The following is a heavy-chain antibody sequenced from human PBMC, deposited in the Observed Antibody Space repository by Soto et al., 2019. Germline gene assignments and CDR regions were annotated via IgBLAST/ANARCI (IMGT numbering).Heavy chain of an antibody. CDR2: FGTSRKYI. V-gene: IGHV3-48*02. CDR1: GFTFSDDA. Sequence: VQLVESGGGVVQPGRSLRLSCVASGFTFSDDAMHWVRQAPGKGLEWVSYFGTSRKYIFYADSVRGRFTISRDDAKNSLYLQLNSLRDEDTAVYYCVRDRDWAFDIWGQGTMVTVSS. CDR3: VRDRDWAFDI. J-gene: IGHJ3*02. D-gene: IGHD3-9*01.